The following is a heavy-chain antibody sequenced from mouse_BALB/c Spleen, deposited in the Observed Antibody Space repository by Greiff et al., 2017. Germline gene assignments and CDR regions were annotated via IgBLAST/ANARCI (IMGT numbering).Heavy chain of an antibody. D-gene: IGHD2-12*01. CDR3: NAYTTGRFAY. Sequence: VQLQQSGAELVRSGASVKLSCTASGFNIKDYYMHWVKQRPEQGLEWIGWIDPENGDTEYAPKFQGKATMTADTSSNTAYLQLSSLTSEDTAVYYCNAYTTGRFAYWGQGTLVTVSA. CDR2: IDPENGDT. V-gene: IGHV14-4*02. CDR1: GFNIKDYY. J-gene: IGHJ3*01.